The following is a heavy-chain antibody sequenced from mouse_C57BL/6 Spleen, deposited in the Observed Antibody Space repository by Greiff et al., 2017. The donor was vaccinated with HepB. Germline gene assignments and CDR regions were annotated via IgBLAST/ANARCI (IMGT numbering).Heavy chain of an antibody. V-gene: IGHV1-5*01. CDR3: TRNDYSNYYFDD. J-gene: IGHJ2*01. CDR2: IYPGNSDT. CDR1: GYTFTSYW. Sequence: VQLQQSGPVLARPGASVKMSCKTSGYTFTSYWMHWVKQRPGQGLEWIGAIYPGNSDTSYNQKFKGKAKLTAVTSASTAYMELSSLTNEDSAVYYCTRNDYSNYYFDDWGQGTTLTVSS. D-gene: IGHD2-5*01.